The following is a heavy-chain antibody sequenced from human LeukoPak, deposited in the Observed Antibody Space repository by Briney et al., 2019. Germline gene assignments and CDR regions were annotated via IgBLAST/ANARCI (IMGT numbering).Heavy chain of an antibody. J-gene: IGHJ5*02. CDR1: GYTFTSYY. Sequence: ASVTVSCKASGYTFTSYYMHWVRQAPGQGLEWMGIINPSGGSTSYAQKFQGRVTMTRDTSTSTVYMELSSLRSEDTAVYYCARGTIMDIVVVPAADWKYNWFDPWGQGTLVTVSS. CDR2: INPSGGST. V-gene: IGHV1-46*01. D-gene: IGHD2-2*03. CDR3: ARGTIMDIVVVPAADWKYNWFDP.